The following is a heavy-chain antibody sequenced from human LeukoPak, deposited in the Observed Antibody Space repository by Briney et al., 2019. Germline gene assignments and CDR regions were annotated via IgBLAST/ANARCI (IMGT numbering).Heavy chain of an antibody. Sequence: GGSLRLSCAASGFTVSDNYMSWVRQAPGKGLEWVSVIYSGGNTYYADSVKGRFTISRDNSKNMLYLQMNNLRTEDTAVYYCARGVQSEPWGPGTLVTVST. CDR1: GFTVSDNY. V-gene: IGHV3-53*05. J-gene: IGHJ5*02. CDR2: IYSGGNT. CDR3: ARGVQSEP.